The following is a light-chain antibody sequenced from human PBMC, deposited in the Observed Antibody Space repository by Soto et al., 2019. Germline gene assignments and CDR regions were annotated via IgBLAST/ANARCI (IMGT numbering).Light chain of an antibody. CDR2: AAS. Sequence: GDRVTITCRASQSISSYLNWYQQKTGKAPKLLIYAASSLQSGVPSRFSGSGYGTDFNLTISSLQTDDFATYYCQHYNSYSEAFGQGTKVDIK. CDR3: QHYNSYSEA. CDR1: QSISSY. V-gene: IGKV1-39*01. J-gene: IGKJ1*01.